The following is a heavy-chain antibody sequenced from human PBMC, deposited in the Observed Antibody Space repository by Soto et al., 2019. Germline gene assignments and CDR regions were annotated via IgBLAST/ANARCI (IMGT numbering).Heavy chain of an antibody. Sequence: GGSLRLSCAASGFTFSSYAMSWVRQAPGKGLEWVSAISGSGGSTYYADSVKGRFTISRDNSKNTLYLQMNSLRAEDTAVYYCAKVDIVLMVYASRGPFDYWGQGTLVTAPQ. V-gene: IGHV3-23*01. CDR2: ISGSGGST. CDR1: GFTFSSYA. D-gene: IGHD2-8*01. J-gene: IGHJ4*02. CDR3: AKVDIVLMVYASRGPFDY.